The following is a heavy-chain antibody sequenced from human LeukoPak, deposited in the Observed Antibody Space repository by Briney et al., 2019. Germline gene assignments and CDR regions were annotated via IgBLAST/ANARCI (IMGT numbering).Heavy chain of an antibody. D-gene: IGHD2-2*01. Sequence: PSETLSLTCAVYGGSFSGYYWSWIRQPPGKGLEWIGEINHSGSTNYNPSLKSRVTISVGTSKNQFSLKLSSVTAADTAVYYCARGIRIVVVPAASYGMDVWGQGTTVTVSS. CDR3: ARGIRIVVVPAASYGMDV. CDR2: INHSGST. CDR1: GGSFSGYY. J-gene: IGHJ6*02. V-gene: IGHV4-34*01.